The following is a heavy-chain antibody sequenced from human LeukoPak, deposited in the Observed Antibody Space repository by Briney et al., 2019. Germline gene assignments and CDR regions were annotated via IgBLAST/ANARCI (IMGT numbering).Heavy chain of an antibody. CDR3: ARDLEYSSSPLDY. V-gene: IGHV3-48*03. CDR2: ISSNGSTI. J-gene: IGHJ4*02. Sequence: WGSVSLSCAASGFTFSSYAMNWVRQAPGKGLEWISYISSNGSTIYYADSVKGRFTISRDNAKKSLYLQMNSLRAEDTAAYYCARDLEYSSSPLDYWGQGTLATVSS. CDR1: GFTFSSYA. D-gene: IGHD6-6*01.